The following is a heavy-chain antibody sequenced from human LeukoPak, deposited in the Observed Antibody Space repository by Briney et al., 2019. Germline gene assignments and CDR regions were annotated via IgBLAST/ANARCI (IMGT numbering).Heavy chain of an antibody. D-gene: IGHD6-19*01. Sequence: GGSLRLSCAASGFTFDDSAMHWVRQPPGKGLEWVSLISGAGGSTYYADSVKGRFTISRDNSKNSLYLQMNSLRTEDTALYFCAEAVAGSGQYDYWGQGTLVTVSS. V-gene: IGHV3-43*02. CDR1: GFTFDDSA. CDR3: AEAVAGSGQYDY. CDR2: ISGAGGST. J-gene: IGHJ4*02.